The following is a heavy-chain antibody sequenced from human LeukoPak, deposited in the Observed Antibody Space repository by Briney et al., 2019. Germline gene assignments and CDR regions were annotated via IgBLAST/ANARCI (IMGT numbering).Heavy chain of an antibody. J-gene: IGHJ3*02. Sequence: GGSLRLSCAASGFTFSSYGMHWVRQAPGKGLERVAVISYDGSNKYYADSVKGRFTISRDNSKNTLYLQMNSLRAEDTAVYYCATQAFDIWGQGTMVTVSS. CDR1: GFTFSSYG. V-gene: IGHV3-30*03. CDR3: ATQAFDI. CDR2: ISYDGSNK.